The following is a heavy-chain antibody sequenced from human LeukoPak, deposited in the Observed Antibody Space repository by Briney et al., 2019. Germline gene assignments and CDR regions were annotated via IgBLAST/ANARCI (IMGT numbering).Heavy chain of an antibody. CDR2: IYSCGST. J-gene: IGHJ3*02. CDR3: AKGPKRYNILTGYFVIETAFDI. Sequence: GGSLRLSCAASGFTVSSNYMSWVRQAPGKGLEWVSVIYSCGSTYYADSVKGRFTISRDNSKNTLYLQMNSLRAEDTAVYYCAKGPKRYNILTGYFVIETAFDIWGQGTMVTVSS. D-gene: IGHD3-9*01. CDR1: GFTVSSNY. V-gene: IGHV3-66*03.